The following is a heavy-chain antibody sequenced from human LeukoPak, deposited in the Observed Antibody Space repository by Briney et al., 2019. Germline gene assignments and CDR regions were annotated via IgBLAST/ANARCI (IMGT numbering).Heavy chain of an antibody. V-gene: IGHV3-66*01. D-gene: IGHD6-13*01. CDR2: IYSGGNT. CDR3: ARREGGIAAASDY. Sequence: PGGSLRLSCAASGFTVSNNYMSWVRQRPGKGLEWVSVIYSGGNTYYADSVRGRFIISRDNSKNTLYLQMNRLRAEDTAVYYCARREGGIAAASDYWGQGTLVTVSS. CDR1: GFTVSNNY. J-gene: IGHJ4*02.